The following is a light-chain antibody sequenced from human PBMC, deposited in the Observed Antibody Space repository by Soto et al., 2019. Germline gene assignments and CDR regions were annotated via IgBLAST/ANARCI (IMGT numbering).Light chain of an antibody. CDR1: QGVGST. J-gene: IGKJ4*01. Sequence: EIVMTQSPATLSGSPGERVTLSCRASQGVGSTLAWYRQQPGQAPRLLIYDAYIRATGVPARFSGSGSGTEFTLTISSLQSEDFAVYYCQHYKTWPLAFGGGTKV. CDR2: DAY. V-gene: IGKV3-15*01. CDR3: QHYKTWPLA.